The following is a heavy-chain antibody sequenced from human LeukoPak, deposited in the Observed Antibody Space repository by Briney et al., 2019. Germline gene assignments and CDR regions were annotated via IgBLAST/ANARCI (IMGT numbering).Heavy chain of an antibody. J-gene: IGHJ3*01. CDR1: GFTVSSHY. V-gene: IGHV3-53*01. Sequence: GGSLRLFCALSGFTVSSHYMNWLRQAPGKGRECVSVIYTGGPTYYADSVKGRFTISRDTSKNMLFLQMNSLRGEDTTVYYCARTRLQRWPDAFDVWGQGTMVTVSS. D-gene: IGHD4-23*01. CDR3: ARTRLQRWPDAFDV. CDR2: IYTGGPT.